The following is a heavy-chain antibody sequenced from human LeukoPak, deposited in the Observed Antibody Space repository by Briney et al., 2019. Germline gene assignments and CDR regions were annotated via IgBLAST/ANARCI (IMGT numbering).Heavy chain of an antibody. Sequence: GGSLRLSCAASGFTFSSYAMSWVRQAPGKGLEWVSAISGSGGSTYYADSVKGRFTISRDNSKNTLYLQMNSLRAEDTAVYYCAKEAGFGIVVVPAAYTDWGQGTLVTVSS. V-gene: IGHV3-23*01. D-gene: IGHD2-2*01. CDR1: GFTFSSYA. CDR3: AKEAGFGIVVVPAAYTD. J-gene: IGHJ4*02. CDR2: ISGSGGST.